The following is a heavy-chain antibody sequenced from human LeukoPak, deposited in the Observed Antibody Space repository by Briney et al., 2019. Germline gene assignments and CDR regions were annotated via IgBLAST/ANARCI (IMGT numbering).Heavy chain of an antibody. CDR2: IYYSGST. CDR3: ARDQNGYSDY. Sequence: SETLSLTCTVSGGSISSYYWSWIRQPPGKGLEWIGHIYYSGSTNYNPSLKSRVTISVDTSKNQFSLKLSSVTAADTAVYYCARDQNGYSDYWGQGTLVTVFS. CDR1: GGSISSYY. J-gene: IGHJ4*02. V-gene: IGHV4-59*01.